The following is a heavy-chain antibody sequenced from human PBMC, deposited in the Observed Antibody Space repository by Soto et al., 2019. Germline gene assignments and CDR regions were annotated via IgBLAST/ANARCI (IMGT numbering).Heavy chain of an antibody. D-gene: IGHD1-20*01. CDR1: GYTFTSYG. CDR3: ARDPGGGHNWNPRGSYYYGMDV. CDR2: ISAYNGNT. Sequence: GASVKVSCKASGYTFTSYGISWVRQAPGQGLEWMGWISAYNGNTNYAQKLQGRVTMTTDTSTSTAYMELRSLRSDDTAVYYCARDPGGGHNWNPRGSYYYGMDVWGQGTTVTVSS. J-gene: IGHJ6*02. V-gene: IGHV1-18*01.